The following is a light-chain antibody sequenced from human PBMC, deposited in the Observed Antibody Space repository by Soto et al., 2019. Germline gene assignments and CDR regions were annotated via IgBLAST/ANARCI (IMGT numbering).Light chain of an antibody. V-gene: IGKV3-11*01. J-gene: IGKJ3*01. CDR3: QQRKSWPIT. CDR2: DAS. CDR1: QSVNNY. Sequence: EIVLTQSPATLSLSPGDRATLSCRASQSVNNYLAWYQQKPGQPPRLLISDASNRATGIPGRFSGSGSGTDFTLTISTLEPEDFAFYYCQQRKSWPITFGTGTKVDIK.